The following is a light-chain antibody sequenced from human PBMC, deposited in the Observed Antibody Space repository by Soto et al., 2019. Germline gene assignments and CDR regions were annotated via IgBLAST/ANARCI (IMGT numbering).Light chain of an antibody. Sequence: QSVLTQPPSVSGAPGQRVTISCTGSSSNIGAGYDVHWYQQLPGTAPKLLIYGNSNRPSGVPDRFSGSKSGTSAFLAITGLQAEDEADYYCQSFDNSLSGSRVFGTGTKLTVL. V-gene: IGLV1-40*01. J-gene: IGLJ1*01. CDR2: GNS. CDR3: QSFDNSLSGSRV. CDR1: SSNIGAGYD.